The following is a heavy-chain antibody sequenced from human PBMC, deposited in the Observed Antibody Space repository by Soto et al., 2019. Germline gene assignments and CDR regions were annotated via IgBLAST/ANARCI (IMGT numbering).Heavy chain of an antibody. Sequence: QVQLQKSGPRLVKPSETLSLTCTVSDASIRSYYWSWIRQPPGKGLEHIGNIYYSGSTNYNPSLKGRVTISIDTSKNPFSLSLTSVTAADTAVYYCARVVTMVRGVFWINWFDPWGQGTLVTVSS. J-gene: IGHJ5*02. D-gene: IGHD3-10*01. CDR1: DASIRSYY. V-gene: IGHV4-59*01. CDR3: ARVVTMVRGVFWINWFDP. CDR2: IYYSGST.